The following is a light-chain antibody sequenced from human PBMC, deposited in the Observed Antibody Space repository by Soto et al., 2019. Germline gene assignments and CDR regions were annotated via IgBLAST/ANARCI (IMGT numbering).Light chain of an antibody. J-gene: IGKJ5*01. V-gene: IGKV3-15*01. Sequence: EIVMTQSPATLSVSPGERATLTYRASQSVSSNLAWYQQKPGQVPRLLFYGASTRATGIPARFSGSGSGTEFTLTISILQSEDFAVYYCQQYNNWPPITFGQGTRLEIK. CDR2: GAS. CDR1: QSVSSN. CDR3: QQYNNWPPIT.